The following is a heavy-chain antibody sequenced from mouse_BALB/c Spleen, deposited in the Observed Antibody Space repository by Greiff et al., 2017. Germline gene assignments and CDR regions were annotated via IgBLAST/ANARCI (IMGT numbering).Heavy chain of an antibody. Sequence: QVQLKESGPGLVAPSQSLSITCTVSGFSLTSYGVHWVRQPPGKGLEWLGVIWAGGSTNYNSALMSRLSISKDNSKSQVFLKMNSLQTDDTAMYYCARENYYGNYRHAMDYWGQGTSVTVSS. D-gene: IGHD2-1*01. CDR2: IWAGGST. J-gene: IGHJ4*01. V-gene: IGHV2-9*02. CDR1: GFSLTSYG. CDR3: ARENYYGNYRHAMDY.